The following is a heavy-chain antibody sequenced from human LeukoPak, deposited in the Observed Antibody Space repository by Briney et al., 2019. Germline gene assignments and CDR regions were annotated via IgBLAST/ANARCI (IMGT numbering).Heavy chain of an antibody. D-gene: IGHD3-10*01. V-gene: IGHV1-69*04. CDR2: IIPILGIA. Sequence: SVKVSCKASGGTFSSYAISWVRQAPGQGLEWMGRIIPILGIANYAQKFQGRVTITADKSTSTAYMELSSLRSEDTAVYYCARPEYGSGSPYYYYGMDVWGQGTTVTVSS. J-gene: IGHJ6*02. CDR1: GGTFSSYA. CDR3: ARPEYGSGSPYYYYGMDV.